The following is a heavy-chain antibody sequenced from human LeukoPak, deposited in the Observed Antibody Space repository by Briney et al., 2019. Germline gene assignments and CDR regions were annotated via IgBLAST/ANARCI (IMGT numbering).Heavy chain of an antibody. Sequence: GGSLRLSCAASGFTFSSYSMNWVRQAPGKGLEWVSSISSSSSYIYYADSVKGRFTISRDNAKNSLYLQMNSLRAEDTAVYYCARPSDSSNNYFDYWGQGTLVTVSA. CDR2: ISSSSSYI. V-gene: IGHV3-21*01. CDR1: GFTFSSYS. CDR3: ARPSDSSNNYFDY. D-gene: IGHD6-13*01. J-gene: IGHJ4*02.